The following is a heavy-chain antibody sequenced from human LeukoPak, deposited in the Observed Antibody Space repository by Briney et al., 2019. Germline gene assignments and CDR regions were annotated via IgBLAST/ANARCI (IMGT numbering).Heavy chain of an antibody. J-gene: IGHJ4*02. D-gene: IGHD6-19*01. CDR2: IEQDGSVR. V-gene: IGHV3-7*01. Sequence: GGCLRLSCVASAFSFRTYWMNWVRQAPGKGVGWVAHIEQDGSVRHSLDSVKGRFTISRGKAKNSLYLQKYSLGDADTAVYYGAVIDSNGWQVGLDYWGQGTQVTVSS. CDR1: AFSFRTYW. CDR3: AVIDSNGWQVGLDY.